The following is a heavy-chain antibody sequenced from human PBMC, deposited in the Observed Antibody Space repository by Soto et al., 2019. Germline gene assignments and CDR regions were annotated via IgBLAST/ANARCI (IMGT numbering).Heavy chain of an antibody. V-gene: IGHV3-48*01. CDR2: ISSSSSTI. J-gene: IGHJ6*02. CDR1: GFPFTRYS. Sequence: SGPTSGFPFTRYSMNWVRQAPGKGLEWVSYISSSSSTIYYADSVKGRFTISRDNAKNSLYLQMNSLRAEDTAVYYCARADSGYAHGYYYYGMDVWGQGTTVTVSS. D-gene: IGHD5-12*01. CDR3: ARADSGYAHGYYYYGMDV.